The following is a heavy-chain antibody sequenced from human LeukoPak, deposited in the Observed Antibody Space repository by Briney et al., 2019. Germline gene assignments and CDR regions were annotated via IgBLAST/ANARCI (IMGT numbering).Heavy chain of an antibody. CDR1: GFTFSSYW. V-gene: IGHV3-74*01. CDR2: INTDGSST. D-gene: IGHD6-19*01. Sequence: GGSLRLSCAASGFTFSSYWMHWVRQAPGKGLVWVSRINTDGSSTSYADSVKGRFTISRDNAKNTLYLQMNGLRAEDTAVYYCARAMGIAVATKDYWGQGTLVTVSS. CDR3: ARAMGIAVATKDY. J-gene: IGHJ4*02.